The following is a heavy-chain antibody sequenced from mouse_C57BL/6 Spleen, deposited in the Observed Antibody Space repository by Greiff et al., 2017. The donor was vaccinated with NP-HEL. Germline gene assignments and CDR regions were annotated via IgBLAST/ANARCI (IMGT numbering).Heavy chain of an antibody. Sequence: QVQLQQSGAELVKPGASVKLSCKASGYTFTSYWMQWVKQRPGQGLEWIGDIDPSDSYTNYNQKFKGKATLTVDTSSSTAYMQLSSLTSEDSAVYYCARVERDYCYLYDYAMDDGGKGTSVTVSS. J-gene: IGHJ4*01. CDR2: IDPSDSYT. D-gene: IGHD2-12*01. CDR3: ARVERDYCYLYDYAMDD. V-gene: IGHV1-50*01. CDR1: GYTFTSYW.